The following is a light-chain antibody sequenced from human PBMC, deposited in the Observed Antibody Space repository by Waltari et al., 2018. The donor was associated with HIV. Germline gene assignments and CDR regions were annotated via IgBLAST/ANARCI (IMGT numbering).Light chain of an antibody. Sequence: EIVLTQSPGTLSLSPGERATLSCRASQSVSSSFLAWYQQKPGQAPRLLIYGASNRATGIPDRFSGSESGTDCTLTINRLEPEDFAVYYCHQYGTSPRTFGQGTKVELK. CDR1: QSVSSSF. V-gene: IGKV3-20*01. J-gene: IGKJ1*01. CDR2: GAS. CDR3: HQYGTSPRT.